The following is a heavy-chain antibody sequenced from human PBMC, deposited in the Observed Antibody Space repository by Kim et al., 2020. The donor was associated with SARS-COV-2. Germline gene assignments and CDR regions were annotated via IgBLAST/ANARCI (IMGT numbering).Heavy chain of an antibody. CDR3: TTETEVAATPPYYFYGMDI. CDR2: IKSKTYGGTT. J-gene: IGHJ6*02. CDR1: GFTFSNAW. D-gene: IGHD2-15*01. V-gene: IGHV3-15*01. Sequence: GGSLRLSCAASGFTFSNAWMSWVRQAPGKGLEWVGRIKSKTYGGTTDYAAPVKGRFTISRDDSKNTLYLQMNSRKTEDTAVYYCTTETEVAATPPYYFYGMDIWGQGTTVTVSS.